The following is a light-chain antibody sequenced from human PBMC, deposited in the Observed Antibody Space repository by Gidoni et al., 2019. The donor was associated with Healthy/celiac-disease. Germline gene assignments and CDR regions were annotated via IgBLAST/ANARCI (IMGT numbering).Light chain of an antibody. CDR1: QSVSSSY. CDR3: QQYGSSPGFT. Sequence: EIVLTQSPGTLSLSPGERATLSCSASQSVSSSYLAWYQQKPGQAPRLLIYGASSRATGIPDRCSGSGSVTGFTLTISRLEREDFAVYYCQQYGSSPGFTFGPGTKVDIK. J-gene: IGKJ3*01. CDR2: GAS. V-gene: IGKV3-20*01.